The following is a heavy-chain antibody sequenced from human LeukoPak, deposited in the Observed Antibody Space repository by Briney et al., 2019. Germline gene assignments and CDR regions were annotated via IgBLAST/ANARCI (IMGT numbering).Heavy chain of an antibody. V-gene: IGHV1-2*06. CDR3: AREGSGYTYGRGSYFDY. D-gene: IGHD5-18*01. J-gene: IGHJ4*01. Sequence: ASVKVSCKASGYTLTVYYIHWVRRVPGQGLEWMGRINPNSGDTNFAQKFQGRVTMTRDTSISTAYMDLSGLRPDDTAVYYCAREGSGYTYGRGSYFDYWGHGILVTVSS. CDR2: INPNSGDT. CDR1: GYTLTVYY.